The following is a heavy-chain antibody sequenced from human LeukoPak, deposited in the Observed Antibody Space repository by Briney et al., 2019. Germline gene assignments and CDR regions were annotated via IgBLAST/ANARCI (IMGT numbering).Heavy chain of an antibody. J-gene: IGHJ5*02. CDR1: GFSLSGYN. CDR2: ISSSSSTL. D-gene: IGHD6-13*01. Sequence: GGSLRLSCAASGFSLSGYNMNWVRQAPGKGLEWVSYISSSSSTLHYADSVRGRFTISRDNAKNSLYLQMNSLRAEDTAVYYCAGGGIAAAGNGVDPWGQGTLVTVSS. CDR3: AGGGIAAAGNGVDP. V-gene: IGHV3-48*04.